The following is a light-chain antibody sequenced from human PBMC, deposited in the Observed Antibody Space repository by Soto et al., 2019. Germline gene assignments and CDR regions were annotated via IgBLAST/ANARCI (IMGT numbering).Light chain of an antibody. Sequence: EIVLTQSPGTLSLSPGERATLFCRASQSVSSNFLAWYQQKPGQAPRLLIYNASRRAAGIPDRFSGSGSGTDYTLTISRLEPEDFAVYYCQQYSTSSPQYAIGQRTKLEIQ. CDR3: QQYSTSSPQYA. CDR1: QSVSSNF. V-gene: IGKV3-20*01. J-gene: IGKJ2*01. CDR2: NAS.